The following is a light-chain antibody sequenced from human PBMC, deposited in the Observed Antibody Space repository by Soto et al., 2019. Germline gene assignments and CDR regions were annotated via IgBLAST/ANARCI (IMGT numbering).Light chain of an antibody. CDR3: CSYAGSVV. CDR2: EGS. J-gene: IGLJ2*01. V-gene: IGLV2-23*01. CDR1: SSDVGSYNL. Sequence: QSALTQPASVSGSPGQSITISCNETSSDVGSYNLVSWYQQHPGKAPKLMIYEGSKRPSGVSNRFSGSKSGNTASLTISGLQAEDEADYYCCSYAGSVVFGGGTQLTVL.